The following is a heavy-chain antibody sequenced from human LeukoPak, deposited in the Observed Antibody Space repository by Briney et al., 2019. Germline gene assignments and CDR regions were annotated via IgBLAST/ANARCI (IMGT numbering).Heavy chain of an antibody. CDR2: IIPIFGTA. Sequence: SVKVSFKASGGTFSSYAISRVRQAPGQGLEWMGGIIPIFGTANYAQKFQGRVTITADESTSTAYMELSSLRSEDTAVYYCARVTTHCSSTSCYAGDWFDPWGQGTLVTVSS. J-gene: IGHJ5*02. CDR1: GGTFSSYA. CDR3: ARVTTHCSSTSCYAGDWFDP. V-gene: IGHV1-69*13. D-gene: IGHD2-2*01.